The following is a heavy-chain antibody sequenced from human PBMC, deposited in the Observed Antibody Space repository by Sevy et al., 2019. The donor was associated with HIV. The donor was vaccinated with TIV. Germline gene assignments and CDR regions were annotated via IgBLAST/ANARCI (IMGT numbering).Heavy chain of an antibody. J-gene: IGHJ4*02. CDR2: IYYSGST. D-gene: IGHD3-10*01. Sequence: SETLSLTCTVSGGSISSGGYYWSWIRQHPGKGLEWIGYIYYSGSTYYNPSLKSRVTISVDTSKNQFSLKLSSVTAADTAMYYCARVENYGSGSYYTYYFDYWGQGTLVTVSS. CDR1: GGSISSGGYY. CDR3: ARVENYGSGSYYTYYFDY. V-gene: IGHV4-31*03.